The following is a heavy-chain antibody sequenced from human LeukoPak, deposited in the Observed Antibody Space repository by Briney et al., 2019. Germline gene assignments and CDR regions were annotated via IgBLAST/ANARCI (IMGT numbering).Heavy chain of an antibody. CDR1: GYSFTSYW. D-gene: IGHD3-10*01. CDR2: IYPGDSDT. J-gene: IGHJ4*02. CDR3: ARRNYYGSGSYYWANDY. V-gene: IGHV5-51*01. Sequence: GESRKISCKGSGYSFTSYWIGWVRQMPGKGLEWMGIIYPGDSDTRYSPSFQGQVTISADKSISTAYLQWSSLKASDTAMYYCARRNYYGSGSYYWANDYWGQGTLVTVSS.